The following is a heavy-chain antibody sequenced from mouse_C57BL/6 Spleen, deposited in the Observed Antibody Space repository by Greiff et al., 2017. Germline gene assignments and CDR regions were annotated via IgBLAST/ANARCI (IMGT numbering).Heavy chain of an antibody. V-gene: IGHV5-9-1*02. CDR3: TRERGTIYDGYDWDY. CDR2: ISSGGGDI. D-gene: IGHD2-3*01. Sequence: DVQLVESGEGLVKPGGSLKLSCAASGFTFSSSALSWVRQTPETRLEWVASISSGGGDIYYADIVKGRFTSSRDNAKNTLYLQMSSLKSEDTAMYYCTRERGTIYDGYDWDYWGQGATLTVSS. J-gene: IGHJ2*01. CDR1: GFTFSSSA.